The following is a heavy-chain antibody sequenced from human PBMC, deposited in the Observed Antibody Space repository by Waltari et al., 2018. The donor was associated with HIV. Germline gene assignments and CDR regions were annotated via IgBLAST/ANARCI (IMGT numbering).Heavy chain of an antibody. CDR2: VKYDGPR. J-gene: IGHJ6*02. Sequence: QVQLEPWGAGLVKPSETLSVTCAVYTTSFDPSYDWPWVRQAPGKGLEWIGEVKYDGPRLYNPSLQGRVSASWDASKRQFSRRLTSATAADTAVYFCVRGPNWQLGGLDVGGRGTT. V-gene: IGHV4-34*01. CDR1: TTSFDPSY. D-gene: IGHD1-1*01. CDR3: VRGPNWQLGGLDV.